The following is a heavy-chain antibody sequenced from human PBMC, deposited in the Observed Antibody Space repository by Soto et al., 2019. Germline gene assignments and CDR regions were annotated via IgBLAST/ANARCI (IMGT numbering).Heavy chain of an antibody. CDR2: ISSDGINK. CDR1: GFTFSNNG. D-gene: IGHD2-15*01. CDR3: AMDLYGGSSRFDY. Sequence: QVQLVESGGGAVQPGRSLRLSCAASGFTFSNNGIHWVRQAPGKGLEWVAVISSDGINKYYADSVKGRPTISRDNSKNTLLLKMHSLRVEDTAVYYCAMDLYGGSSRFDYWGQGTLVTVSS. V-gene: IGHV3-30*03. J-gene: IGHJ4*02.